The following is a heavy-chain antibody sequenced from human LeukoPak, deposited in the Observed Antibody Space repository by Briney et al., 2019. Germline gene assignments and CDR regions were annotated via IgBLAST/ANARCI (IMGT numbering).Heavy chain of an antibody. Sequence: GSSLSLSCAASGLTFDDYAMHWARHAPGKGLEWVSGFSWNSGSIGYADSVEGRFTIARDNAKNSLYLQMNSLRAEDTALYYCAKDGAPIIAAAHGFDPWGQGSLVTVSS. D-gene: IGHD6-13*01. CDR3: AKDGAPIIAAAHGFDP. CDR1: GLTFDDYA. CDR2: FSWNSGSI. J-gene: IGHJ5*02. V-gene: IGHV3-9*01.